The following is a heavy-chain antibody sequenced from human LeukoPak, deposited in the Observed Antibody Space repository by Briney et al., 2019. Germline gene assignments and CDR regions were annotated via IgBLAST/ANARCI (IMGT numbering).Heavy chain of an antibody. V-gene: IGHV3-53*01. J-gene: IGHJ4*02. CDR1: GFTVSTYY. CDR2: IYSGGST. D-gene: IGHD2-2*01. CDR3: ARGPGYCTSTTCLLPFDY. Sequence: GGSLRLSCAASGFTVSTYYMTWVRQAPGKGLECVSVIYSGGSTYYADSVKGRFTVSRDNSKNTLYLQMNSLRAEDTAMYYCARGPGYCTSTTCLLPFDYWGQGTLVTVSS.